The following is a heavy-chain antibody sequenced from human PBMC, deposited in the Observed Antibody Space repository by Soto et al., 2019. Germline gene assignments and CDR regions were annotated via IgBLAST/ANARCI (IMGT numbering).Heavy chain of an antibody. J-gene: IGHJ4*02. V-gene: IGHV3-49*03. Sequence: SLRLSCTASGVMFGNYAMSWFRQAPGKGLEWVGFIRSKAYGGTAEYAASVKGRFTISRDDSESTAYLQMTSLKTEDTAVYYCTRRWSYSDSSGYPDYWGQGP. CDR1: GVMFGNYA. D-gene: IGHD3-22*01. CDR3: TRRWSYSDSSGYPDY. CDR2: IRSKAYGGTA.